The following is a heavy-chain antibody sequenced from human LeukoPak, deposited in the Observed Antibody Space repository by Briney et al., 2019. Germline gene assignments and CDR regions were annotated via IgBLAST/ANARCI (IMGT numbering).Heavy chain of an antibody. V-gene: IGHV5-51*01. CDR3: ARLWDIVVVPAAMDY. CDR2: IYPGDSDT. J-gene: IGHJ4*02. D-gene: IGHD2-2*01. CDR1: GSRFTSYW. Sequence: GESLKISCKGSGSRFTSYWIGWVRQMPGKGLEWMGIIYPGDSDTRYSPSFQGQVTISADKSISTAYLQWSSLKASDTAMYYCARLWDIVVVPAAMDYWGQGTLVTVSS.